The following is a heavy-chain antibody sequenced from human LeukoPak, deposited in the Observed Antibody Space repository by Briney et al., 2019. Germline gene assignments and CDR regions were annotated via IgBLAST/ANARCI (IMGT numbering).Heavy chain of an antibody. Sequence: SETLSLTCTVSGDSLNKYFWSWLRHSPGKRLEWIGYISHSGDTNYHPSLTSRVTISLDKSNKPLSLRLSSVSAPHTPVYYCAGAGPEDLNWRYYIDFRGQGILDTVSS. CDR1: GDSLNKYF. V-gene: IGHV4-59*01. J-gene: IGHJ4*02. CDR2: ISHSGDT. D-gene: IGHD1-1*01. CDR3: AGAGPEDLNWRYYIDF.